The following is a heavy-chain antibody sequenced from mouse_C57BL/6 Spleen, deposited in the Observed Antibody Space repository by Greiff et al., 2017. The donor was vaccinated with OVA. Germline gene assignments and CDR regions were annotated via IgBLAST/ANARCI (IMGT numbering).Heavy chain of an antibody. D-gene: IGHD4-1*01. V-gene: IGHV5-6*01. CDR1: GFTFSSYG. CDR3: ASQGTGRYFDY. Sequence: EVMLVESGGDLVKPEGSLKLSCAASGFTFSSYGMSWVRQTPDKRLEWVATISSGGSYTYYPDSVKGRFTISRDNAKNTLYLQMSSLKSEDTAMYYCASQGTGRYFDYWGQGTTLTVSS. J-gene: IGHJ2*01. CDR2: ISSGGSYT.